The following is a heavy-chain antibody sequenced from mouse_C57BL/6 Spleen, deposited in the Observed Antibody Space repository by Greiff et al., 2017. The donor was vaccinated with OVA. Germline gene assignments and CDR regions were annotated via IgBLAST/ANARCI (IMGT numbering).Heavy chain of an antibody. CDR1: GYTFTSYW. J-gene: IGHJ2*01. V-gene: IGHV1-55*01. CDR3: AIGWYGSKEGFDY. D-gene: IGHD1-1*01. Sequence: VQLQQPGAELVKPGASVKMSCKASGYTFTSYWITWVKQRPGQGLEWIGDIYPGSGSTNYNEKFKSKATLTVDTSSSTAYMQLSSLTSEDSAVYYCAIGWYGSKEGFDYWGQGTTLTVSS. CDR2: IYPGSGST.